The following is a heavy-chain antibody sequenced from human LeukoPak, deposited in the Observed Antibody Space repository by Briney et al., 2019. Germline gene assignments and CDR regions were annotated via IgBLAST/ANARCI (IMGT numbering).Heavy chain of an antibody. J-gene: IGHJ5*02. D-gene: IGHD4/OR15-4a*01. V-gene: IGHV4-30-4*08. CDR3: ARGAPSRVWFDP. CDR2: IYYSGST. Sequence: SETLSLTCTVSGGSISSGDYYWRWTRQPPGKGLEWIGYIYYSGSTFYNPSLKSRVTISVDTSKNHFSLKLNSVTAADTAVYYCARGAPSRVWFDPWGQGTLVTVSS. CDR1: GGSISSGDYY.